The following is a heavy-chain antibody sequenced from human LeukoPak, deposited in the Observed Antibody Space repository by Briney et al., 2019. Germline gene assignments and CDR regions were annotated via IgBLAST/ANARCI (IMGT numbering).Heavy chain of an antibody. D-gene: IGHD3-10*01. Sequence: ASVTVSCKSSGYTFTCYYLHWVRQAPAQGLEWMGFVNPNSGETNYVQKFQGRVTMTRDTSISTAYMELSRLRSDDTAVYYCAREFGRFRISPDTMVRPRQKGWFDPWGQGTLVTVSS. CDR1: GYTFTCYY. CDR3: AREFGRFRISPDTMVRPRQKGWFDP. J-gene: IGHJ5*02. CDR2: VNPNSGET. V-gene: IGHV1-2*02.